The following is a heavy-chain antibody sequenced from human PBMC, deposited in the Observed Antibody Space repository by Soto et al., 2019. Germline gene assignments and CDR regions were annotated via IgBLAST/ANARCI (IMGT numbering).Heavy chain of an antibody. D-gene: IGHD3-22*01. J-gene: IGHJ4*02. CDR3: ARLYWSYYASSGYLDQ. CDR1: NGSISNGDYY. Sequence: QVQLQESGPGLVRPSETLSLTCTVSNGSISNGDYYWIWVRQPPGKGLESIGYIYFTGTTYYNPSLQSLLSISVDRSKNQMSLRLTSVTAADTAVYYCARLYWSYYASSGYLDQWGQGTLVTVSS. V-gene: IGHV4-30-4*01. CDR2: IYFTGTT.